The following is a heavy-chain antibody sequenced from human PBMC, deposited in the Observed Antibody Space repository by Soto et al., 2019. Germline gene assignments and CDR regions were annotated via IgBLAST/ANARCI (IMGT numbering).Heavy chain of an antibody. Sequence: QVQLQESGPGLVKPSGTLSLTCAVSSDSISSSNWWTWVRQPPGKGLEWIGEIYYRGTTNYNPSLKSRVTISVDKSKNQFSLKLSSVTAADTAVYYCPRGDWNYSYFDYWGQGTLVTVSS. CDR3: PRGDWNYSYFDY. CDR1: SDSISSSNW. J-gene: IGHJ4*02. CDR2: IYYRGTT. D-gene: IGHD1-7*01. V-gene: IGHV4-4*02.